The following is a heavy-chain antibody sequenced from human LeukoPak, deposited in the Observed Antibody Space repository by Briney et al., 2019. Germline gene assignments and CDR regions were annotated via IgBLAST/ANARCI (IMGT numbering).Heavy chain of an antibody. D-gene: IGHD3-9*01. CDR2: IWYDGSNK. V-gene: IGHV3-33*01. Sequence: GSLRLSCAASGFTFSSYGMHWVRQAPGKGLEWVAVIWYDGSNKYYADSVKGRFTISRDNAKNTLYLQMKSLRAEDTAVYYCVRDWDHFDFDSWGQGTLVTVSS. CDR1: GFTFSSYG. CDR3: VRDWDHFDFDS. J-gene: IGHJ5*01.